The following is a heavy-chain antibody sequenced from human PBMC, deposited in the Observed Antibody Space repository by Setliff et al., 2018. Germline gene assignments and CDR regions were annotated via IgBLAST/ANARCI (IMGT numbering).Heavy chain of an antibody. J-gene: IGHJ3*01. Sequence: PSETLSLTCAVSGYSISSGYYWGWIRQPPGKGLEWIGSIYHSGSTYYNPSLKSRVTISVDTSKNQFSLKLSSVTAADTAVYYCARQICIPPTHDAFDVWGQGTTVTVSS. D-gene: IGHD2-2*02. CDR1: GYSISSGYY. CDR3: ARQICIPPTHDAFDV. V-gene: IGHV4-38-2*01. CDR2: IYHSGST.